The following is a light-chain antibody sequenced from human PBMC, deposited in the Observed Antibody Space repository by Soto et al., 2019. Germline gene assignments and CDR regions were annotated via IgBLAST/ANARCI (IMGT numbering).Light chain of an antibody. J-gene: IGKJ5*01. Sequence: EIVMTQSPATLSVSPGERATLSCWASQSVRSNLAWYQQKPGQTPRLLIFGASTRATAIPGRFSGSGSGTEFTLTISSLQSEDFAVYYCQQYNSWPTITFDQGTRLEIK. CDR3: QQYNSWPTIT. CDR2: GAS. CDR1: QSVRSN. V-gene: IGKV3-15*01.